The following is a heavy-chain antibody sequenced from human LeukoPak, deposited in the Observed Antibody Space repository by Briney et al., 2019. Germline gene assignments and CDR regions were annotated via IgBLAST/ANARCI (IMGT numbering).Heavy chain of an antibody. CDR3: ARDGIPAARKGYYYYYGMDV. D-gene: IGHD6-13*01. V-gene: IGHV4-4*07. Sequence: SETLSLTCSVSGGSISSYYWTWIRQPAGKGLEWIGHIYSSGSTNYNPSLKSRVTMSVDTSKNQFSLKVSSVTAADTAVYYCARDGIPAARKGYYYYYGMDVWGQGTTVTVSS. CDR1: GGSISSYY. J-gene: IGHJ6*02. CDR2: IYSSGST.